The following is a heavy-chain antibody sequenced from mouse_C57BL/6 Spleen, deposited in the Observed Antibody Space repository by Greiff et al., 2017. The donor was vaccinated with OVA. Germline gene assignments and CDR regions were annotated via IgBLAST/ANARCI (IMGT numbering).Heavy chain of an antibody. D-gene: IGHD2-5*01. Sequence: DVMLVESGGGLVQPGGSLKLSCAASGFTFSDYYMYWVRQTPEKRLEWVAYISNGGGSTYYPDTVKGRFTISRDNAKNTLYLQMSRLKSEDTAMYYCARQTYSNYFDYWGQGTTLTVSS. CDR2: ISNGGGST. V-gene: IGHV5-12*01. CDR3: ARQTYSNYFDY. CDR1: GFTFSDYY. J-gene: IGHJ2*01.